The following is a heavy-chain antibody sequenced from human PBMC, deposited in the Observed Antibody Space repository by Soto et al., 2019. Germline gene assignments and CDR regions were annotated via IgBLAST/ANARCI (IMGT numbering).Heavy chain of an antibody. D-gene: IGHD6-13*01. Sequence: GSGPTLVNPTQTLTLTCTFSGFSLSTSGMCVSWIRQPPGKALEWLALIDWDDDKYYSTSLKTRLTISKDTSKNQVVLTMTNMDPVDTATYYCARLNSSSWSHDAFDIWGQGTMVTVSS. J-gene: IGHJ3*02. V-gene: IGHV2-70*01. CDR2: IDWDDDK. CDR3: ARLNSSSWSHDAFDI. CDR1: GFSLSTSGMC.